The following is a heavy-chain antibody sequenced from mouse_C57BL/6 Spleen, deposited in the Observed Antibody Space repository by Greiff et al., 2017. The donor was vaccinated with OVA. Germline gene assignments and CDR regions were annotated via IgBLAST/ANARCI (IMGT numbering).Heavy chain of an antibody. Sequence: QVQLKESGPELVKPGASVKISCKASGYAFSSSWMNWVKQRPGKGLEWIGRIYPGDGDTNYNGKFKGKATLTADKSSSTAYMQLSSLTSEDSAVYVCERSGRYSNYDGWYFDVWGTGTTVTVSS. J-gene: IGHJ1*03. CDR2: IYPGDGDT. V-gene: IGHV1-82*01. CDR3: ERSGRYSNYDGWYFDV. D-gene: IGHD2-5*01. CDR1: GYAFSSSW.